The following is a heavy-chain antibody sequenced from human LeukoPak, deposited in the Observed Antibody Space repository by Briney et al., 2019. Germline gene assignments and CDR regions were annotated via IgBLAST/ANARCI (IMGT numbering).Heavy chain of an antibody. Sequence: GGSQRLSCVASGFIFRDYAMNWVRQAPGKGLEWVATISGRTGATYYEDSVRGRFTISRDNSENTLYLQMNSLRVEDTALYYCTKRGTGGSGSHMDCWGQGILVTVSS. CDR3: TKRGTGGSGSHMDC. CDR1: GFIFRDYA. J-gene: IGHJ4*02. V-gene: IGHV3-23*01. CDR2: ISGRTGAT. D-gene: IGHD3-10*01.